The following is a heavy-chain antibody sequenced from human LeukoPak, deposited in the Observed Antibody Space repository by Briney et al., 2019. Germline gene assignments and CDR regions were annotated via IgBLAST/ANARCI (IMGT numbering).Heavy chain of an antibody. CDR3: ARKSYCSGGSCYSGDSTPFSY. CDR1: GLTFGSYW. Sequence: PGGSLRLSCVASGLTFGSYWMTWVRQAAGKGLEWVASMNQDGTEKYYVDSVKGRFTISRDNAKNSLYLQMNSLRADDMAVYYCARKSYCSGGSCYSGDSTPFSYWGQGTPVTVSS. V-gene: IGHV3-7*01. CDR2: MNQDGTEK. J-gene: IGHJ4*02. D-gene: IGHD2-15*01.